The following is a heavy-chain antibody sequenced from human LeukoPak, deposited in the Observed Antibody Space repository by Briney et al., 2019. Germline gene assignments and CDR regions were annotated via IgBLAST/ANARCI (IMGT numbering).Heavy chain of an antibody. Sequence: SVKVSRKASGGTFSSYAISWLRQAPGQGLEWMGGIIPIFGTANYAQKFQGRVTITTDESTSTAYMELSSLRSEDTAVYYCARDLGCSSTSCYTDYYYYMDVWGKGTTVTVSS. CDR3: ARDLGCSSTSCYTDYYYYMDV. D-gene: IGHD2-2*02. J-gene: IGHJ6*03. V-gene: IGHV1-69*05. CDR2: IIPIFGTA. CDR1: GGTFSSYA.